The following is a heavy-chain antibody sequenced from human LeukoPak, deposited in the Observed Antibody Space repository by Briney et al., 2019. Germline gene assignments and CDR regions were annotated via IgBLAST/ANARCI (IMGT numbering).Heavy chain of an antibody. CDR2: IDPSDDST. Sequence: ASVKVSCKASGYTFNSSYMHWVRQAPGQGLEWMGIIDPSDDSTRYAQKLQGRVTMTKDTSTNTVYMHLSSLSSDDTAVYYCARAYYESSAYRHAVYFDYWGQGTLVTVSS. D-gene: IGHD3-22*01. J-gene: IGHJ4*02. V-gene: IGHV1-46*02. CDR1: GYTFNSSY. CDR3: ARAYYESSAYRHAVYFDY.